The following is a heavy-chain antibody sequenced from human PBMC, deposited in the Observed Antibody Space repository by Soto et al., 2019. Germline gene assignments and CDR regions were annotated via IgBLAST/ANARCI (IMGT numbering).Heavy chain of an antibody. D-gene: IGHD6-6*01. CDR1: GFTFSSYA. V-gene: IGHV3-23*01. J-gene: IGHJ5*02. Sequence: GXSLILSCAASGFTFSSYAMYCVRQAPGKGLEWVSAITASGDSTYYADSVKGRFTISRDNSKNTLYLQMNSLRAEDTAVYYCAKQLEYNKNWFDPWGQGTLVTVSS. CDR2: ITASGDST. CDR3: AKQLEYNKNWFDP.